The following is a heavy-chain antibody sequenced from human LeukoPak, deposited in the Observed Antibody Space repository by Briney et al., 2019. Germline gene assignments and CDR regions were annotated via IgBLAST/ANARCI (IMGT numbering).Heavy chain of an antibody. CDR3: ARHFMIGYFDF. Sequence: SETLSLTCTVSGVSISGNSYYWGWIRQPPGKGLEWIATIYYSGSTYYNPSLKSRVTISVDTSKKHFSLKLNSVTAADTAVYYCARHFMIGYFDFWGQGTLVTVSS. D-gene: IGHD3-22*01. V-gene: IGHV4-39*01. CDR2: IYYSGST. CDR1: GVSISGNSYY. J-gene: IGHJ4*02.